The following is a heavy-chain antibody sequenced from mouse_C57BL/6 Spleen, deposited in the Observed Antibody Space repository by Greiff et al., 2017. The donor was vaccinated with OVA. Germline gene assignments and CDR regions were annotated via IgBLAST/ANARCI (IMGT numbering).Heavy chain of an antibody. J-gene: IGHJ2*01. CDR1: GYAFSSSW. D-gene: IGHD3-2*02. Sequence: QAQLQQSGPELVKPGASVKISCKASGYAFSSSWMNWVKQRPGKGLEWIGRIYPGDGDTNYNGKFKGKATLTADKSSSTAYMQLSSLTSEDSAVYFCARRPDSSGYDYWGQGTTLTVSS. V-gene: IGHV1-82*01. CDR2: IYPGDGDT. CDR3: ARRPDSSGYDY.